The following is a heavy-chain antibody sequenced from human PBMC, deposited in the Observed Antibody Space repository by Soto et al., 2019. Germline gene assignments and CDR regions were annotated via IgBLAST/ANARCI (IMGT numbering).Heavy chain of an antibody. Sequence: PSETLSLTCAVYGGSFSGYYWSWIRQPLGKGLEWIGEINHSGSTNYNPSLKSRVTISVDTSKNQFSLKLSSVTAADTAVYYCAILGYYDSSRYITDYWGQGTLVTVSS. V-gene: IGHV4-34*01. CDR1: GGSFSGYY. D-gene: IGHD3-22*01. J-gene: IGHJ4*02. CDR3: AILGYYDSSRYITDY. CDR2: INHSGST.